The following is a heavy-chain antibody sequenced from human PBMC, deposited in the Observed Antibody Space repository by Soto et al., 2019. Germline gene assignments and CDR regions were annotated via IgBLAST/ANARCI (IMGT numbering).Heavy chain of an antibody. CDR2: IYYSGST. J-gene: IGHJ6*03. CDR1: GGSISSSSYY. CDR3: ARLYCSGGSCYPPRENYYYMDV. V-gene: IGHV4-39*01. Sequence: SETLSLTCTVSGGSISSSSYYWGWIRQPPGKGLEWIGSIYYSGSTYYNPSLKSRVTISVDTSKNQFSRKLSSVTAADTAVYYCARLYCSGGSCYPPRENYYYMDVWGKGTTVTVSS. D-gene: IGHD2-15*01.